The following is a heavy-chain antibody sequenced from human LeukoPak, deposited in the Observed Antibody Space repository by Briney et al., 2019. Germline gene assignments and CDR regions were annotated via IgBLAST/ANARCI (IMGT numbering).Heavy chain of an antibody. Sequence: ASVKVSCKVSGYTLTELSMHWVRQAPGKGLEWMGGFDPEDGETIYAQEFQGRVTMTEDTSTDTAYMELSSLRSEDTAVYYCATGLKYYYGSGDNYWGQGTLVTVSS. D-gene: IGHD3-10*01. V-gene: IGHV1-24*01. CDR3: ATGLKYYYGSGDNY. CDR2: FDPEDGET. CDR1: GYTLTELS. J-gene: IGHJ4*02.